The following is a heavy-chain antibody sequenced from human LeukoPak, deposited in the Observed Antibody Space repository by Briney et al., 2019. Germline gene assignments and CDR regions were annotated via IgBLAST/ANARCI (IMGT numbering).Heavy chain of an antibody. V-gene: IGHV1-24*01. CDR3: ARDGYYGSGIDY. J-gene: IGHJ4*02. D-gene: IGHD3-10*01. Sequence: PGASVKVSCKVSGYTLTELSMHWVRQAPGKGLEWMGGFDPEDGETIYAQKFQGRVTMTEDTSTDTAYMELRSLRSDDTAVYYCARDGYYGSGIDYWGQGTLVTVSS. CDR2: FDPEDGET. CDR1: GYTLTELS.